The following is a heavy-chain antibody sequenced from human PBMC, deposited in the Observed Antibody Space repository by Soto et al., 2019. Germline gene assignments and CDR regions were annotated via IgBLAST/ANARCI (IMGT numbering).Heavy chain of an antibody. CDR2: IYYRGTT. J-gene: IGHJ4*02. CDR3: ARMNYYDTSGYPFDY. Sequence: PSETLSLTCTVSGGSISSSSYYWGWIRQPPGKGLEWIGYIYYRGTTNYNPSLKSRVTMSADTSKNQFSLKLNSVTAADTAVYYCARMNYYDTSGYPFDYWGQGTLVTVSS. CDR1: GGSISSSSYY. V-gene: IGHV4-61*05. D-gene: IGHD3-22*01.